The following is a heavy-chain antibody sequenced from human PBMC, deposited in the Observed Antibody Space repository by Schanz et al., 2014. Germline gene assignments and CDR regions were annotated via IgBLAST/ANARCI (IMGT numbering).Heavy chain of an antibody. CDR3: ARYHTGTTDWFDP. Sequence: QVQLVQSEAAVKKPGASVKVSCKASGRTFIVYHVLHWVRQTPGQGLEWMGCINPYSAATYYAQKFQGTVTLTSDASLTSVYMNGHSLTADDTSVFACARYHTGTTDWFDPWGQGTLVTVSS. V-gene: IGHV1-2*02. CDR1: GRTFIVYH. D-gene: IGHD1-7*01. J-gene: IGHJ5*02. CDR2: INPYSAAT.